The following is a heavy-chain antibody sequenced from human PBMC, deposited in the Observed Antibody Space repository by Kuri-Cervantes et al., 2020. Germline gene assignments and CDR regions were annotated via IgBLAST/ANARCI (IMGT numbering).Heavy chain of an antibody. J-gene: IGHJ4*02. CDR2: INHSGNT. Sequence: SQTLSLTCAVYGESFSVYYWSWVRQPPGKGLQWIGEINHSGNTNYNPSLKSRVTLSLDTSQNHFSLKLTSVTAADTAVYYCARDHSSSWESPIFDYWGQGTLVTVSS. V-gene: IGHV4-34*01. CDR3: ARDHSSSWESPIFDY. D-gene: IGHD6-13*01. CDR1: GESFSVYY.